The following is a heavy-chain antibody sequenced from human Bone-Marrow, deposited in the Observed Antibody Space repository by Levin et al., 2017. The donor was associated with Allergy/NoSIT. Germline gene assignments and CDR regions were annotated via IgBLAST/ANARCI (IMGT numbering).Heavy chain of an antibody. Sequence: GESLKISCAASGFTFSKVWMTWVRQAPGKGLEWVGQIKKITDGGTTDYAAPVKGRFTISRDDSKDTLYLQMNNLKSEDTAIYYCSAGAWKTNSDYWGQGTLVTVSS. D-gene: IGHD1-1*01. CDR3: SAGAWKTNSDY. V-gene: IGHV3-15*01. CDR2: IKKITDGGTT. J-gene: IGHJ4*02. CDR1: GFTFSKVW.